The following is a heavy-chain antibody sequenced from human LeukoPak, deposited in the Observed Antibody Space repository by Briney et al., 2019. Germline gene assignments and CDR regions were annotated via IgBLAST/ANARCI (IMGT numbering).Heavy chain of an antibody. Sequence: SGGSLRLSCAASGFTFSSYGMSWVRQAPGKGLEWVSAISGSGGSTYYADSVKGRFTISRDNSKNTLYLQMNSLRAEDTAVYYCARTTKRFGESFDYGGQGTLVTVSS. CDR1: GFTFSSYG. D-gene: IGHD3-10*01. CDR3: ARTTKRFGESFDY. J-gene: IGHJ4*02. CDR2: ISGSGGST. V-gene: IGHV3-23*01.